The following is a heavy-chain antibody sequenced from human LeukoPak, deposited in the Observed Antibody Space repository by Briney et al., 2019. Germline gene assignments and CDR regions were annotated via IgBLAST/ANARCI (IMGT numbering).Heavy chain of an antibody. CDR1: GYSFTSYW. CDR3: GRIPAAGSLKGSFDI. J-gene: IGHJ3*02. CDR2: IYPGDSDT. D-gene: IGHD6-13*01. Sequence: GESLEISCKGSGYSFTSYWIGWGRQLPGKGLEGMGIIYPGDSDTTYSPSFQGQVTISADKSISTAYLQWSSLKASDSAMYYCGRIPAAGSLKGSFDIWGQGTMVTVSS. V-gene: IGHV5-51*01.